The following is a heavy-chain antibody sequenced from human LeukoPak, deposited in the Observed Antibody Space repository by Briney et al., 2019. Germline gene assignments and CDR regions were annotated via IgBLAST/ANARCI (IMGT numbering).Heavy chain of an antibody. J-gene: IGHJ1*01. V-gene: IGHV4-34*01. CDR2: INHSGST. CDR1: GGSFSGYY. CDR3: AARITMVRGVHH. Sequence: SETLSLTCAVYGGSFSGYYWSSIRQPPGRGLEWIGEINHSGSTNYNPSLKSRVTISVDTSKNQFSLKLSSVTAADTAVYYCAARITMVRGVHHWGQGTLVTVSS. D-gene: IGHD3-10*01.